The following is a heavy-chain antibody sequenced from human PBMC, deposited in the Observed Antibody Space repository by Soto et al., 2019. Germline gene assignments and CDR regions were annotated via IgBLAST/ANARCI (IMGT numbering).Heavy chain of an antibody. CDR2: IYHNGIT. D-gene: IGHD2-21*01. J-gene: IGHJ1*01. V-gene: IGHV4-4*02. CDR3: ATVPPRIVVVLAEFPT. CDR1: GTSISSSYR. Sequence: QVQLKQSGPGLVRPSGTLSLTCRVSGTSISSSYRWAWVRQSPGKGLEWIGEIYHNGITKYNPSLKSRVSMSIDKSNDQFSLKLTSVTAADTAVYYCATVPPRIVVVLAEFPTWGQGTLVTVSS.